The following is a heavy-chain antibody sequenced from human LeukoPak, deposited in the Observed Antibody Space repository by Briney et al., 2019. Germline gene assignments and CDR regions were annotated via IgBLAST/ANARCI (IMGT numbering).Heavy chain of an antibody. Sequence: GGSLRLSCAASGFTFSSYSMNWVRQAPGKGLEWVSSISSSSSYIYYADSVKGRFTISRDNAKNSQYLQMNSLRAEDTAVYYCARDLLVAGTADYWGQGTLVTVSS. D-gene: IGHD6-19*01. V-gene: IGHV3-21*01. CDR2: ISSSSSYI. J-gene: IGHJ4*02. CDR3: ARDLLVAGTADY. CDR1: GFTFSSYS.